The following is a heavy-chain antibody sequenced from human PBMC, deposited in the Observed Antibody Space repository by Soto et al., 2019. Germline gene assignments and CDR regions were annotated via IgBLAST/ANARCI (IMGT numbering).Heavy chain of an antibody. CDR1: GGSFSGYY. CDR2: INHSGST. CDR3: AGGSFELRFLGILDY. D-gene: IGHD3-3*01. V-gene: IGHV4-34*01. Sequence: SETLSLTCAVYGGSFSGYYWSWILQPPGKGLEWIGEINHSGSTNYNPSLKSRVTTSVDTSKNQFSLKLSSVTAADTAVYYCAGGSFELRFLGILDYWGQGTLVTVSS. J-gene: IGHJ4*02.